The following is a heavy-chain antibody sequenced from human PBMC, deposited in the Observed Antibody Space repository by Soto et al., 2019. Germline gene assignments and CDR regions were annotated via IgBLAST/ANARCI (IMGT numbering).Heavy chain of an antibody. D-gene: IGHD1-1*01. V-gene: IGHV3-21*01. CDR2: ISSSSSYI. J-gene: IGHJ4*02. CDR1: GFTFSSYS. CDR3: ARDPSQVQLERRRYFDY. Sequence: GGSLRLSCAASGFTFSSYSMNWVRQAPGKGLEWVSSISSSSSYIYYADSVKGRFTISRDNAKNSLYLQMNSLRAEDTAVYYCARDPSQVQLERRRYFDYWGQGTLVTVSS.